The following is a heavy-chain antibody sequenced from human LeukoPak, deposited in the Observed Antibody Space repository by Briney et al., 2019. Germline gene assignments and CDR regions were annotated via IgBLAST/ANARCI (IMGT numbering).Heavy chain of an antibody. V-gene: IGHV4-31*03. CDR3: ARESHIVAAADRTGGFDY. Sequence: PSQTLSLTCTVSGGSISSGGYYWSWIRQHPGKGLEWIGYIYYSGSTYYNPSLKSRVTISVDTSKNQFSLKLSSVTAADTAVYYCARESHIVAAADRTGGFDYWGQGTLDTVSS. D-gene: IGHD6-13*01. CDR2: IYYSGST. J-gene: IGHJ4*02. CDR1: GGSISSGGYY.